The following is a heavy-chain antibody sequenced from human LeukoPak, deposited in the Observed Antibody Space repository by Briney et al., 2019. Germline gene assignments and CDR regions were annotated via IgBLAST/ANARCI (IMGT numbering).Heavy chain of an antibody. CDR3: ARVNPPGITMIVDY. J-gene: IGHJ4*02. D-gene: IGHD3-22*01. V-gene: IGHV1-18*01. CDR2: ISAYNGNT. Sequence: ASVKVSCKXSGYTFTSDGISWVRQAPGQGLEWMGRISAYNGNTNYAQKLQGRVTMTTDTSTSTAYMELRSLRSDDTAVYYCARVNPPGITMIVDYWGQGTLVTVSS. CDR1: GYTFTSDG.